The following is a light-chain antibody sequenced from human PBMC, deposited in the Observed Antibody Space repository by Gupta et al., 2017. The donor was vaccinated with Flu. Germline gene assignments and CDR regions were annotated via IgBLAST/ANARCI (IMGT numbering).Light chain of an antibody. CDR3: QQPGT. CDR2: DAS. V-gene: IGKV3-11*01. CDR1: QSVSSY. J-gene: IGKJ1*01. Sequence: LTQSPATLSLSPGERATLSCRASQSVSSYLAWYQQKPGQAPRLLIYDASNRATGIPARFSGSGSGTDFTLTISSLEPEDFAVYYCQQPGTFGQGTKVEIK.